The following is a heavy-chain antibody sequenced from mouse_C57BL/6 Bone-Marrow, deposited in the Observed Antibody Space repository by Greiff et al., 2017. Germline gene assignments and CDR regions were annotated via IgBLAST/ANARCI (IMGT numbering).Heavy chain of an antibody. V-gene: IGHV1-53*01. J-gene: IGHJ2*01. D-gene: IGHD3-3*01. CDR3: ARARGTGYFDY. Sequence: VQLQQPGTELVKPGASVKLSCKASGYTFTSYWMPWVKQRPGQGLEWIGNINPSNGGTNYNEKFHSKATLTVDKSSSTAYMQLSSLTSEDSAVYYCARARGTGYFDYWGQGTTLTVSS. CDR2: INPSNGGT. CDR1: GYTFTSYW.